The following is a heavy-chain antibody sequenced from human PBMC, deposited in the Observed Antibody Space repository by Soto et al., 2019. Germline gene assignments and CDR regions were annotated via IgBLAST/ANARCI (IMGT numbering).Heavy chain of an antibody. CDR1: GFTFNRHW. D-gene: IGHD3-10*01. CDR2: TKTDGSA. J-gene: IGHJ3*02. Sequence: GGSLTLSWVAYGFTFNRHWMHWVRQAPGQGLVWVSRTKTDGSADYADSVKGRFTISRDNAKNTLYLQMNSLRAEDTAVYYCARDMRAVPWYGGVSSAFDMWGQGTIVTVSS. V-gene: IGHV3-74*01. CDR3: ARDMRAVPWYGGVSSAFDM.